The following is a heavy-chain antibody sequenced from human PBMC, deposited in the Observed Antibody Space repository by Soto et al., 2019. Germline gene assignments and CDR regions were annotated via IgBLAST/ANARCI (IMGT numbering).Heavy chain of an antibody. CDR2: YHSGGST. CDR3: VRSRQMESGNDYGLDV. V-gene: IGHV4-30-4*01. CDR1: GVSLNTADTW. Sequence: QVQLQESCSGLVKPSQSLSLTCTVSGVSLNTADTWWSWIRQSPGKGLEFIGYYHSGGSTYYDASFRSRVIISADTSNSQFSLILSSVTVADTAVYFCVRSRQMESGNDYGLDVWGQGTTVTVSS. J-gene: IGHJ6*02. D-gene: IGHD1-1*01.